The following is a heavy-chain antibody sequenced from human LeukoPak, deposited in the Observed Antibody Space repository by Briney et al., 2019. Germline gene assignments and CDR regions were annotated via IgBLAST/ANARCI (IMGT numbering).Heavy chain of an antibody. D-gene: IGHD3-9*01. V-gene: IGHV1-2*02. J-gene: IGHJ5*02. CDR1: GYTFTGYY. Sequence: GASVKVSCKASGYTFTGYYMHWVRQAPGQGLEWMGWINPSSGGTNYAQKFQGRVTMTRDTSISTAYMELNRLTSDDTAVYYCTRGGPNFEFLLSLLWFDPWGQGTLVTVSS. CDR3: TRGGPNFEFLLSLLWFDP. CDR2: INPSSGGT.